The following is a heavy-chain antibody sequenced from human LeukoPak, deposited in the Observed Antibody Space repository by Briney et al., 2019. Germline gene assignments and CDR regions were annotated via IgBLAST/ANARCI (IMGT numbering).Heavy chain of an antibody. D-gene: IGHD2-2*01. Sequence: GGSLRLSCAASGFTFSSYWMHWVRQAPGKGLVWVSRINSDGSSTSCADSVKGRFTISRDNSKNTLYLQMNSLRAEDTAVYYCAKDPTRGVVPAAMFDYWGQGTLVTVSS. J-gene: IGHJ4*02. CDR3: AKDPTRGVVPAAMFDY. CDR2: INSDGSST. V-gene: IGHV3-74*01. CDR1: GFTFSSYW.